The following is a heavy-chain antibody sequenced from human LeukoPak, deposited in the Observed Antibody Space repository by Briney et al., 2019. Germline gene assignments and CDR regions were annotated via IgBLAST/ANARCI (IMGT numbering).Heavy chain of an antibody. J-gene: IGHJ4*01. V-gene: IGHV1-69*13. Sequence: SVKVSCKASGGTFSSYAISWVRQAPGQGLEWMGGIIPIFGTANYAQKLQGRVTITADESTSTAYMELNSLRSEDTAVYYCTTREIVVEPAQTSMVRGVLWRSDFWGHGTLVTVSS. CDR2: IIPIFGTA. D-gene: IGHD3-10*01. CDR1: GGTFSSYA. CDR3: TTREIVVEPAQTSMVRGVLWRSDF.